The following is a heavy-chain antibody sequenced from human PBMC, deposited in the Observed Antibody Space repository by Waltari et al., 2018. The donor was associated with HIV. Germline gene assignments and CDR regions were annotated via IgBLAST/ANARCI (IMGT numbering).Heavy chain of an antibody. CDR3: ATGGAEYAKSARVADC. V-gene: IGHV1-69*12. CDR1: GGTFGSYA. CDR2: ISPAYGTA. D-gene: IGHD2-2*01. J-gene: IGHJ4*02. Sequence: QVQLVQSGAEVKKPGSSVKVSCKASGGTFGSYAISWVRQAPGQGLEGMGGISPAYGTANYAQKFQERLTIVADESQRTAYMELSSLRSDDTAMYYCATGGAEYAKSARVADCWGQGTLLTVSS.